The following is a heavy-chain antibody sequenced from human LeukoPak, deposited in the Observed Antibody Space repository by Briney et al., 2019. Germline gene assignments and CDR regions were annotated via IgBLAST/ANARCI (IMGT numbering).Heavy chain of an antibody. CDR2: IIPIFGTA. CDR1: GGTFSSYA. Sequence: GASVKVSCKASGGTFSSYAISWVRQAPGQGLEWMGGIIPIFGTANYAQKFQGRVTITADESTSTAYMELSSLRSEDMAVYYCARVDTAMVGRVGMDVWGQGTTVTVSS. D-gene: IGHD5-18*01. CDR3: ARVDTAMVGRVGMDV. J-gene: IGHJ6*02. V-gene: IGHV1-69*13.